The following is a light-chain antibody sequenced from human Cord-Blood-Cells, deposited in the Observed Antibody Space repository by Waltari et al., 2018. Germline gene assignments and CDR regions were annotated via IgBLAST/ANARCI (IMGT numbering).Light chain of an antibody. CDR2: WAS. J-gene: IGKJ1*01. CDR3: QQYYSTPRT. Sequence: DIVMTQSPDSLAVSLGERATINCKSSQSVLYSSNNKNYLAWYQQKPGQPPKLHIYWASTRESWVPDQCSGSRSGTDFTLTISSLQAEEWAVYYCQQYYSTPRTFGQGTKVEIK. CDR1: QSVLYSSNNKNY. V-gene: IGKV4-1*01.